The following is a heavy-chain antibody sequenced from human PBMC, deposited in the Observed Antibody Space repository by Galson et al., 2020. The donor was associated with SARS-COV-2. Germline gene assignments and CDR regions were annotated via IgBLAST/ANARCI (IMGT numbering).Heavy chain of an antibody. CDR2: ITHSGSS. Sequence: PSETLSLTCAVYGGSFNDYYWSWIRQPPGKGLEWIGGITHSGSSDYNPSLGGRATISVDTSKNQFSLRLNSVTAADTAVYYCARGQQTELLTPFDFWGQGTLVTVSS. D-gene: IGHD1-26*01. J-gene: IGHJ4*02. CDR3: ARGQQTELLTPFDF. V-gene: IGHV4-34*01. CDR1: GGSFNDYY.